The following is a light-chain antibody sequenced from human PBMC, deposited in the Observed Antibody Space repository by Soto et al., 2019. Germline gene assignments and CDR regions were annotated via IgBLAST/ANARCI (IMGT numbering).Light chain of an antibody. J-gene: IGLJ1*01. Sequence: QSALTQPASVSGSPGQSITISCTGTSSVVGAYDYVSWYQQHPDKAPKLMIYEVSNRPSGVSDRFSGSKSVNTATLTISGLQAEDEADYYCSSYTSSRTRVFGTGTKVTVL. CDR1: SSVVGAYDY. CDR3: SSYTSSRTRV. CDR2: EVS. V-gene: IGLV2-14*03.